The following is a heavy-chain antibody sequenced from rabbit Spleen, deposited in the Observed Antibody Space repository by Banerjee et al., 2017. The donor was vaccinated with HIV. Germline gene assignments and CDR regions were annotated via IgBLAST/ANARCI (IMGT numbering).Heavy chain of an antibody. CDR3: AREKSGNQGYDL. CDR2: IDPVFGST. J-gene: IGHJ4*01. CDR1: GFTISISDW. Sequence: QEQLEESGGGLVTPGGSLTLTCTASGFTISISDWIYWVRQAPGKGLEWIGYIDPVFGSTHYASWAKGRFTISKTSSTTVTLQMTSLTVADTATYFCAREKSGNQGYDLWGPGTLVTVS. V-gene: IGHV1S45*01. D-gene: IGHD6-1*01.